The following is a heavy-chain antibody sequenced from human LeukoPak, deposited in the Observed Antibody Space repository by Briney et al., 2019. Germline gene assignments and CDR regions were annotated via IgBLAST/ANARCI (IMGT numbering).Heavy chain of an antibody. CDR3: ARDVYYYDSSALWD. D-gene: IGHD3-22*01. Sequence: SETLSLTCTVSGGSISSYYWSWIRQPPGQGLEWIGYIYYSGSTNYNPSLKSRVTISVDTSKNQFSLKLSSVTAADTAVYYCARDVYYYDSSALWDRGQGTLVTVSS. V-gene: IGHV4-59*01. CDR1: GGSISSYY. J-gene: IGHJ4*02. CDR2: IYYSGST.